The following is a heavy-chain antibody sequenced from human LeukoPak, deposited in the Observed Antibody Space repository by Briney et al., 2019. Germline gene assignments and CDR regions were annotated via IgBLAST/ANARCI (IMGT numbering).Heavy chain of an antibody. CDR2: IIPIFGTA. D-gene: IGHD2-15*01. CDR3: ARVSACSGGSCYDNFDY. CDR1: GGTFSSYA. V-gene: IGHV1-69*13. J-gene: IGHJ4*02. Sequence: ASVKVSCKASGGTFSSYAISWVRQAPGQGLEWMGGIIPIFGTANYAQKFQGRVTITADESTSTAYMELSSLRSEDTAAYYCARVSACSGGSCYDNFDYWGQGTLVTVSS.